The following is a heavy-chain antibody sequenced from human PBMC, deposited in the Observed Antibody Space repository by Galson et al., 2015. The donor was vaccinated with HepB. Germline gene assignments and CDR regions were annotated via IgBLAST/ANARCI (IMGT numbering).Heavy chain of an antibody. CDR1: GFAVSNYG. J-gene: IGHJ4*02. CDR3: ANGGIGGSAGLDY. V-gene: IGHV3-23*01. Sequence: SLRLSCAASGFAVSNYGMTWVRRTPGKGLEWVSSMSTSHGATYYADSVKGRFTISRDESKNTLYLQMDTLRAQDTAMYFCANGGIGGSAGLDYWGQGTLVTVSS. CDR2: MSTSHGAT. D-gene: IGHD1-26*01.